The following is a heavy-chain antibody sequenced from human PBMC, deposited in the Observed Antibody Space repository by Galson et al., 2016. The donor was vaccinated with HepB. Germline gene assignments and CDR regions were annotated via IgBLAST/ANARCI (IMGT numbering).Heavy chain of an antibody. CDR1: GFPFNTYA. D-gene: IGHD3-10*01. Sequence: LRLSCAASGFPFNTYAMHWVRQAPGKGLEWVTLISYDANTELYADSVKGRFTISRDNSRSVLYLQMNSLRADDTAVYYCARDAYGRGDDVFDFWGRGTLVTVSS. J-gene: IGHJ3*01. V-gene: IGHV3-30*04. CDR3: ARDAYGRGDDVFDF. CDR2: ISYDANTE.